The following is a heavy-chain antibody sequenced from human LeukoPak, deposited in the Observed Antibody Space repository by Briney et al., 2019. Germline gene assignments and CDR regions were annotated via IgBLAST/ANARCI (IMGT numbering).Heavy chain of an antibody. V-gene: IGHV1-2*02. Sequence: GASVKVSCKASGYTFTGYYMQWVRQAPGQGLEWIGWINPNSGGTNYAQRFHGRVTMTRDTSISTAYMELSRLRSDDTAVYYCARDYATGTGWFDPWGQGTQVTVSS. D-gene: IGHD3-10*01. J-gene: IGHJ5*02. CDR2: INPNSGGT. CDR1: GYTFTGYY. CDR3: ARDYATGTGWFDP.